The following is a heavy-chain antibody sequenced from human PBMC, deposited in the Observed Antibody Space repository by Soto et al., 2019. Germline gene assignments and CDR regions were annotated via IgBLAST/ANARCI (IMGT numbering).Heavy chain of an antibody. CDR1: GGSISSSSYY. CDR3: ARTTFYDIFTAYYSLFDY. V-gene: IGHV4-39*07. Sequence: SETLSLTCTVSGGSISSSSYYWGWIRQPPGKGLEWIGSIYDSGSTYYNPSLESRVTISVDTSKNQFSLKLSAVTAADTAVYFCARTTFYDIFTAYYSLFDYWGQGTKVTVSS. D-gene: IGHD3-9*01. J-gene: IGHJ4*02. CDR2: IYDSGST.